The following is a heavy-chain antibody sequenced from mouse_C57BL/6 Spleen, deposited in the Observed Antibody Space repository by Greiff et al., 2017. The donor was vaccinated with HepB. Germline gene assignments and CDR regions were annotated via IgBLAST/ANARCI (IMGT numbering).Heavy chain of an antibody. D-gene: IGHD1-1*01. CDR1: GFTFSSYA. CDR3: AREASITTVDWYFDV. V-gene: IGHV5-4*01. CDR2: ISDGGSYT. Sequence: EVMVVESGGGLVKPGGSLKLSCAASGFTFSSYAMSWVRQTPEKRLEWVATISDGGSYTYYPDNVKGRFTISRDNAKNNLYLQMSHLKSEDTAMYYCAREASITTVDWYFDVWGTGTTVTVSS. J-gene: IGHJ1*03.